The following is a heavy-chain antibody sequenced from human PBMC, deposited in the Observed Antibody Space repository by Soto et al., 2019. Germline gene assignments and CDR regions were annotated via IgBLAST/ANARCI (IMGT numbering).Heavy chain of an antibody. CDR2: FDPVDGET. CDR1: GHTLAELS. CDR3: AIPVFSQLLVMDV. Sequence: QVQLLQSGAEVKKPGASVKVSCKVSGHTLAELSMHWVRQAPGKGLEWMGGFDPVDGETVYAQKFRGRVTMTEDTSTDTAFMELRSLRADDAAVYYCAIPVFSQLLVMDVWGQGTTVTVSA. J-gene: IGHJ6*01. D-gene: IGHD1-1*01. V-gene: IGHV1-24*01.